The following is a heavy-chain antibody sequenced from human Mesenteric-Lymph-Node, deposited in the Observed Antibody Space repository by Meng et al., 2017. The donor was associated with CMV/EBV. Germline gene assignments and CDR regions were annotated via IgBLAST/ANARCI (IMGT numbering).Heavy chain of an antibody. Sequence: GGSLRLSCAASGFTFSSYAMSWVRQPPGKGLEWVSAISGGGGSAYYSDSVKGRFTISRDNSKNTLYLQMNSLRAEDTAVYYCTRARGRIAATEDYFDYWGQGTPVTVSS. CDR1: GFTFSSYA. CDR3: TRARGRIAATEDYFDY. V-gene: IGHV3-23*01. J-gene: IGHJ4*02. CDR2: ISGGGGSA. D-gene: IGHD6-13*01.